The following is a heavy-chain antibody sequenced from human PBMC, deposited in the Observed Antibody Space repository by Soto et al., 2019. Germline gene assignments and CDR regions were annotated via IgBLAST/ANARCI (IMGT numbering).Heavy chain of an antibody. Sequence: QVQLVQSGAEVKKPGASVKLSCKASGYYFISYYIHWLRQAPGQGLEWMGLIDPSGGNTNYARRFRGNFTMTRDTSTKTVYMELRSLTSEDTATYFCVRDDSSSSRDWGQGTLVTVSS. J-gene: IGHJ4*02. V-gene: IGHV1-46*01. D-gene: IGHD6-6*01. CDR2: IDPSGGNT. CDR3: VRDDSSSSRD. CDR1: GYYFISYY.